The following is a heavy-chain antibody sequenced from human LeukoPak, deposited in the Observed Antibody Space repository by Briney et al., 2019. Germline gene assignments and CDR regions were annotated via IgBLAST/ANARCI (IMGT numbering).Heavy chain of an antibody. J-gene: IGHJ5*02. CDR2: ISAYNGNT. V-gene: IGHV1-18*01. D-gene: IGHD2-15*01. CDR1: GYTFTSYG. Sequence: GASVKVSCKASGYTFTSYGISWVRQAPGQGLERMGWISAYNGNTNYAQKLQGGVTMTTDTSTSTAYMELRSLISDDTAVYYCARGCSGGSCSDNWFDPWGQGTLVTVSS. CDR3: ARGCSGGSCSDNWFDP.